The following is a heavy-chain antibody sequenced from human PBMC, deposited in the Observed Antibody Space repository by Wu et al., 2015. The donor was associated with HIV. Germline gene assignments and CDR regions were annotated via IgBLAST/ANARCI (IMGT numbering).Heavy chain of an antibody. CDR3: TRGVLAPGGIGYFDY. J-gene: IGHJ4*02. CDR1: GYTFTTYY. V-gene: IGHV1-2*02. CDR2: ISPNRGGT. Sequence: QVQLVQSGAEVKKPGASVKVSCKASGYTFTTYYLHWVRQAPGQGLEWMGWISPNRGGTNYAQKFQGRVTLTRDTSISTVYMELSRLTSDDAAVYYCTRGVLAPGGIGYFDYWGQGALVTVSS. D-gene: IGHD6-13*01.